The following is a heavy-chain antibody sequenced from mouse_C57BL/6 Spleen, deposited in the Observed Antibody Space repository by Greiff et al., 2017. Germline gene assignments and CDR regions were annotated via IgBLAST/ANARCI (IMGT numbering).Heavy chain of an antibody. CDR2: IRSKSNNYAT. CDR3: VREMIGGNYLDY. CDR1: GFSFNTYA. Sequence: DVKLVESGGGLVQPKGSLKLSCAASGFSFNTYAMNWVRQAPGKGLEWVARIRSKSNNYATYYADSVKDRFTISRDDSESMLYLQMNNLKTEDTAMYYCVREMIGGNYLDYWGQGTTLTVSS. D-gene: IGHD1-1*02. J-gene: IGHJ2*01. V-gene: IGHV10-1*01.